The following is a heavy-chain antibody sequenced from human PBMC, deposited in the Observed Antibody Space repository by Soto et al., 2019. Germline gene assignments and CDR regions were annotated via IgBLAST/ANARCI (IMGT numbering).Heavy chain of an antibody. CDR3: RAPAGGGGY. D-gene: IGHD3-10*01. Sequence: EVQLVESGGGLIQPGGSLRLSCAVSGFTVSNNYMSWVRQAPGKGLEGVSVIYSGGYTAYGDSVKGRFTISRDNSKNTLYFKINSRGPRAAAWFSGRAPAGGGGYWGQGTLVTVSS. V-gene: IGHV3-53*01. CDR2: IYSGGYT. J-gene: IGHJ4*02. CDR1: GFTVSNNY.